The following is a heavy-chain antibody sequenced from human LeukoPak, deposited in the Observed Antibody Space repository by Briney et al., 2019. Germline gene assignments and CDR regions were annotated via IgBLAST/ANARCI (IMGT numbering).Heavy chain of an antibody. CDR1: GYTFTSYY. CDR3: ARAPPTVRGVISHRSDWFDP. CDR2: INPSGGST. Sequence: ASVKVSCKASGYTFTSYYMHWVRQAPGQGLEWMGIINPSGGSTSYAQKFQGRVTMTRDMSTSTVYMELSSLRSDDTAVYYCARAPPTVRGVISHRSDWFDPWGQGTLVTVSS. V-gene: IGHV1-46*01. J-gene: IGHJ5*02. D-gene: IGHD3-10*01.